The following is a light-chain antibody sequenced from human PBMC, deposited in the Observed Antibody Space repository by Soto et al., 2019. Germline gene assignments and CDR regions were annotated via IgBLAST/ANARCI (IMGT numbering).Light chain of an antibody. J-gene: IGKJ2*01. CDR1: QSVSSY. Sequence: EIVLTQSPATLSLSPGERATLSCRASQSVSSYLAWYQQNPGQAPRLLIYDASNRATGIPARFSGSGSGTAFTLPISSLEPEDFAVYYCQQRSNWPPQYTLGQGTKLESK. CDR3: QQRSNWPPQYT. V-gene: IGKV3-11*01. CDR2: DAS.